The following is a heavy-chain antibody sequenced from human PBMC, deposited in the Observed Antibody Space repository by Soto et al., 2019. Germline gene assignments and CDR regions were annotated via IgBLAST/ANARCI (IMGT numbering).Heavy chain of an antibody. D-gene: IGHD1-26*01. CDR3: ARGQGDLGY. V-gene: IGHV3-33*01. CDR1: GFTFSSYG. Sequence: QVQLVESGGGVVQPGRSLRLSCAASGFTFSSYGMHWVRQAPGKGLEWVAVIWYDGSNNYYADSVKCRFTISRDNSKDTLYLQMNSLRAEDTAVYYCARGQGDLGYWGQGTLVTDSS. CDR2: IWYDGSNN. J-gene: IGHJ4*02.